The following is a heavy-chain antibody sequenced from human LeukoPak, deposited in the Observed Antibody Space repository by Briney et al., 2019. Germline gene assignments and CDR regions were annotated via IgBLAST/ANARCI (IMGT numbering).Heavy chain of an antibody. D-gene: IGHD4-17*01. CDR3: ARDEYGDYGCDR. CDR2: ISAGGGST. Sequence: GGSLRLSCAASGFTLSSYALTWVRQAPGKGLDWVSAISAGGGSTYYADSVKGRFTISRDNSKNTLYLQMNSLRVEDTAVYYCARDEYGDYGCDRWGQGTLVTVSS. CDR1: GFTLSSYA. J-gene: IGHJ5*02. V-gene: IGHV3-23*01.